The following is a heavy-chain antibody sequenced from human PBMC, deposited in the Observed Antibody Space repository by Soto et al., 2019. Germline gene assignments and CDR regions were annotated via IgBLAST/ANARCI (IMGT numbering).Heavy chain of an antibody. CDR1: GGSFSGYY. CDR3: ATSAAGNVDFDY. D-gene: IGHD6-13*01. CDR2: INHSGST. J-gene: IGHJ4*02. V-gene: IGHV4-34*01. Sequence: SETLSLTCAVYGGSFSGYYWSWVRQPPGKGLEWIGEINHSGSTNYNPSLKSRVTISVDTSKNQFSLKLSSVTAADTAVYYCATSAAGNVDFDYWGQGTLVTVSS.